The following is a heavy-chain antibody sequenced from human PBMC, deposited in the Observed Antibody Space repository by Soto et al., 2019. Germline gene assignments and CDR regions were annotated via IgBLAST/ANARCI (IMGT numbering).Heavy chain of an antibody. J-gene: IGHJ6*02. CDR2: ISYDGSNK. D-gene: IGHD6-13*01. CDR1: GFTFSSYA. V-gene: IGHV3-30-3*01. CDR3: ARESIAAAGPGGMDV. Sequence: GGSLRLSCAASGFTFSSYAMHWVRQAPGKGLEWVAVISYDGSNKYYADSVKGRFTISRDNSKNTLYLQMNSLRAEDTAVYYCARESIAAAGPGGMDVWGQGTTVTVSS.